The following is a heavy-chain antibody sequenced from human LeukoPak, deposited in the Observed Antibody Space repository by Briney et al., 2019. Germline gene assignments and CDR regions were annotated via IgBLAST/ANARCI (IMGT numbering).Heavy chain of an antibody. D-gene: IGHD4-17*01. V-gene: IGHV3-48*03. Sequence: PGGSLRLSCAASGFTFSSYEMNWVRQAPGKGLEGVSYISSSGSTIYYADSVKGRFTISRDNAKNSLYLQMNSLRAEDTAVYYCARDGDYGDYVFDFDYWGQGTLVTVSS. CDR2: ISSSGSTI. CDR3: ARDGDYGDYVFDFDY. J-gene: IGHJ4*02. CDR1: GFTFSSYE.